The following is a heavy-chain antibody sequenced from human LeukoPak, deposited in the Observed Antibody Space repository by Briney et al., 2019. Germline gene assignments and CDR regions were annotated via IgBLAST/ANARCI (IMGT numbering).Heavy chain of an antibody. CDR2: FDPEDGET. V-gene: IGHV1-24*01. Sequence: GASVKVSCKVSGYALTELSMNWVRQAPGKGLEWMGGFDPEDGETIYAQKFQGRVTMTEDTSTDTAYMELSSLRSEDTAVYYCATSPTTVTTSPFDYWGQGTLVTVSS. J-gene: IGHJ4*02. CDR3: ATSPTTVTTSPFDY. CDR1: GYALTELS. D-gene: IGHD4-17*01.